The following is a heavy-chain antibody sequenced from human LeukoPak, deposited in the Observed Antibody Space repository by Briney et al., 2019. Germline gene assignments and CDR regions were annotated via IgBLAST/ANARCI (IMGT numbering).Heavy chain of an antibody. D-gene: IGHD6-13*01. CDR3: ASRHSKQQPYYYYMDI. J-gene: IGHJ6*03. Sequence: SQALSLTCTVSGDSISSGGDYWSWIRQPAGKGLEWIGRIYSNGDTKFNPSLKSRVTISLDTSKNQFSLKLSSATAADTAVYYCASRHSKQQPYYYYMDIWGKGTTVTVSS. V-gene: IGHV4-61*02. CDR2: IYSNGDT. CDR1: GDSISSGGDY.